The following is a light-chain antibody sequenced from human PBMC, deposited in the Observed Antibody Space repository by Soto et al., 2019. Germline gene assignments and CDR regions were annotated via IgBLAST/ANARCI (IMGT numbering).Light chain of an antibody. V-gene: IGKV1-9*01. J-gene: IGKJ1*01. CDR1: QGISSY. Sequence: IQLPQSRSALSTSVEYRVSITCLASQGISSYLAWYQQKPGKAPKLLIYAASTLQSGVPSRFSGSGSGTDFTLTISSLQPEDFATYYCLQHNSYPWTFGQGTKVDIK. CDR3: LQHNSYPWT. CDR2: AAS.